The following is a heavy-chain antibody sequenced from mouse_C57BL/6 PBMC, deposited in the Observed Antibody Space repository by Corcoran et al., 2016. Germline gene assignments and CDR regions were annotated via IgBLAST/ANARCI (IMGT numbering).Heavy chain of an antibody. CDR2: INTYSGVP. CDR3: ARGGGNYWYFDV. V-gene: IGHV9-3*01. CDR1: GYTFTTYG. Sequence: QIQLVQSGPELKKPGETVKISCKASGYTFTTYGMSWVKQAPGKGLKWMGWINTYSGVPTYADDFKGRFAFSLENSASTAYLQINNLKNEDTATYFCARGGGNYWYFDVWGTGTTVTVSS. D-gene: IGHD1-1*02. J-gene: IGHJ1*03.